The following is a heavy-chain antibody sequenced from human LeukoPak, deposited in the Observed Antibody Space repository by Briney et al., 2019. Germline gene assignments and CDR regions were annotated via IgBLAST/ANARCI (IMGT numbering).Heavy chain of an antibody. D-gene: IGHD2-15*01. Sequence: GAXVKVSCKASGGTFSSYTISWVRQAPGQGLEWMGRIIPILGIANYAQKFKGRVTITADKSTRTAYMELISLRSEDTAVYYCARVKGYCSGGSCINKNYYFDYWGQGTLVTVSS. J-gene: IGHJ4*02. CDR1: GGTFSSYT. CDR3: ARVKGYCSGGSCINKNYYFDY. CDR2: IIPILGIA. V-gene: IGHV1-69*02.